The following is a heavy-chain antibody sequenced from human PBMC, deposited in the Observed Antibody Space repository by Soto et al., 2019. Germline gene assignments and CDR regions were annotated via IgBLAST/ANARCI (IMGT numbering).Heavy chain of an antibody. V-gene: IGHV3-48*02. Sequence: GGSLRLSCAASGFIFSDYTMTWVRQAPGRGLEFVSHVSSSGDAIFYAESVKGRFTVSRDNAKNSLYLQMNSLRDDDTAVYFCARDHGGSTWFVGVYYFFGMDVWGQGTAVTVSS. D-gene: IGHD6-13*01. J-gene: IGHJ6*02. CDR1: GFIFSDYT. CDR2: VSSSGDAI. CDR3: ARDHGGSTWFVGVYYFFGMDV.